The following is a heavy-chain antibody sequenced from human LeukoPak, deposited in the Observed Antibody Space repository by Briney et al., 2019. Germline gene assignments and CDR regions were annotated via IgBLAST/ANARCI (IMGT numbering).Heavy chain of an antibody. CDR1: GGSFSGYY. CDR2: INHSGST. J-gene: IGHJ4*02. V-gene: IGHV4-34*01. CDR3: ARLMHQAPSAMVRGVKSY. D-gene: IGHD3-10*01. Sequence: PSETLSLTCAVYGGSFSGYYWSWIRQPPGKGLEWIGEINHSGSTNYNPSLKSRVTISVDTSKNQFSLKLSSVTAADTAVYYCARLMHQAPSAMVRGVKSYWGQGTLVTVSS.